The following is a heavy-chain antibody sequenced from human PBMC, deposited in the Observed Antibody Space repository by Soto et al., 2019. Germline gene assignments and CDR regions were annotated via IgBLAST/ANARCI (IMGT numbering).Heavy chain of an antibody. V-gene: IGHV5-10-1*01. CDR2: IDPSDSQT. Sequence: PGESLKISCKGSGYSFAGYWITWVRQKPGKGLEWMGRIDPSDSQTYYSPSFRGHVTISATKSITTVFLQWSSLRASDTAMYYCARQIYDSDTGPNFQYYFDSWGEGTPVTVSS. D-gene: IGHD3-22*01. J-gene: IGHJ4*02. CDR1: GYSFAGYW. CDR3: ARQIYDSDTGPNFQYYFDS.